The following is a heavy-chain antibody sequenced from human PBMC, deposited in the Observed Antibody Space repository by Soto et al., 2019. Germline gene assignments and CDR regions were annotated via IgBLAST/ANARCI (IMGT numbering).Heavy chain of an antibody. V-gene: IGHV1-69*02. CDR3: ARAYSGYDYFDY. Sequence: SVKVSCKASGGTFSSYTISWVRQAPGQGLEWMGRIIPILGIANYAQKFQGRVTITADKSTSTAYMELSSLRSEDTAVYYCARAYSGYDYFDYWGQGTLVTVSS. CDR2: IIPILGIA. D-gene: IGHD5-12*01. CDR1: GGTFSSYT. J-gene: IGHJ4*02.